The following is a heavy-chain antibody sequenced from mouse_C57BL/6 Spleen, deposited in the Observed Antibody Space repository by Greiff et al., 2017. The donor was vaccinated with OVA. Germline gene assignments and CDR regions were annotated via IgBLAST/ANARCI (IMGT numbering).Heavy chain of an antibody. CDR2: ISYDGSN. Sequence: EVKLQESGPGLVKPSQSLSLTCSVTGYSITSGYYWNWIRQFPGNKLEWMGYISYDGSNNYNPSLKNRISITRDTSKNQFFLKLNSVTTEDTATYYCARGGDYYGSPYFDYWGQGTTLTVSS. D-gene: IGHD1-1*01. CDR3: ARGGDYYGSPYFDY. CDR1: GYSITSGYY. J-gene: IGHJ2*01. V-gene: IGHV3-6*01.